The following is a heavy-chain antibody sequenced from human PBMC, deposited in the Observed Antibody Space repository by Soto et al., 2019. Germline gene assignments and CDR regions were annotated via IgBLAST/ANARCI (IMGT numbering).Heavy chain of an antibody. V-gene: IGHV3-23*01. Sequence: PXGSLRPSCAASGFTFSSYAMSGVRQAPGKGLEWVSAISGSGGSTYYADSVKGRFTISRDNSKNTLYLQMNSLRAEDTAVYYCAKGVGSFIVVVQAGPGGAFDIWGQGTMVTVSS. D-gene: IGHD2-2*01. CDR2: ISGSGGST. CDR3: AKGVGSFIVVVQAGPGGAFDI. J-gene: IGHJ3*02. CDR1: GFTFSSYA.